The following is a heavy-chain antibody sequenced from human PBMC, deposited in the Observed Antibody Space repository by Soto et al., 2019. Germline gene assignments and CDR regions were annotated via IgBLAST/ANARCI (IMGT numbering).Heavy chain of an antibody. V-gene: IGHV4-59*01. J-gene: IGHJ4*02. Sequence: PSETLSLTCSVSGGSMSEYFWSWIRQSPGKGLERIGYIYYLGSTDYNPSLKSRVTISVDTSKRQFSLRLTSVTAADTAVYYCARDGYDGSGSPYPAYWGPLPKVTVAS. D-gene: IGHD3-10*01. CDR2: IYYLGST. CDR3: ARDGYDGSGSPYPAY. CDR1: GGSMSEYF.